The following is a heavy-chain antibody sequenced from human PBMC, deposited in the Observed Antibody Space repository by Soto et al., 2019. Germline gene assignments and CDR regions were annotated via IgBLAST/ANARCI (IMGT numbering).Heavy chain of an antibody. D-gene: IGHD3-9*01. Sequence: QVQLVQSESAVRKPGASVKVSCQASGYTFTALYMNWVRQAPGQGLEWMGWVNPNTGLTKHAQKFQGSVIMTRDTSINTAYMELSVLTSDDTAVYSCTTLRLDPLGQGTLVTVSS. J-gene: IGHJ5*02. CDR2: VNPNTGLT. CDR1: GYTFTALY. CDR3: TTLRLDP. V-gene: IGHV1-2*02.